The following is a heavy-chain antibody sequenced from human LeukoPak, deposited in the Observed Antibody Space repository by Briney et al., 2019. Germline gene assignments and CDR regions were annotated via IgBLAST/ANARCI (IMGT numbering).Heavy chain of an antibody. J-gene: IGHJ3*02. V-gene: IGHV3-66*02. CDR3: ARDRIAGHDTFDI. CDR1: GFTVSSNY. CDR2: INSGGTT. D-gene: IGHD1-14*01. Sequence: GGSLGLSCAASGFTVSSNYMSWVRQAPGKGLEWVTLINSGGTTYYADSVRGRLTISRDNSKNTLYLQMNSLRTEDTALYYCARDRIAGHDTFDIWGQGTVVTVSS.